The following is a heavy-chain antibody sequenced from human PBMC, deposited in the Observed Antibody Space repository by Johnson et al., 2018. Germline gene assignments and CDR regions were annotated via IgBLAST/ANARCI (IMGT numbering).Heavy chain of an antibody. J-gene: IGHJ4*02. D-gene: IGHD3-3*01. V-gene: IGHV3-74*01. Sequence: EVQLLETGGGLVQTGGSLRLSCAASKFTFSSYWMHWVRQAPGTGLVWVARINTDGSSTSYADSVKGRFLISRDNAKNTLYLQMKSLRAEDTAVYYCARGDFWSDILWYFDYWGQGTLVTLSS. CDR2: INTDGSST. CDR3: ARGDFWSDILWYFDY. CDR1: KFTFSSYW.